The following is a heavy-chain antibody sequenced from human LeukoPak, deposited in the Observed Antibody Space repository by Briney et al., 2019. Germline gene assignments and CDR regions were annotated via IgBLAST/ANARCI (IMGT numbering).Heavy chain of an antibody. V-gene: IGHV3-48*03. CDR3: AREGGSIMYFDY. D-gene: IGHD1-26*01. CDR2: ISSSGSTI. CDR1: GFTFSSYE. Sequence: GGSLRLSCAASGFTFSSYEMNWVRQAPGKGLEWVSYISSSGSTIYYADSVKGRFTISRDHAKNSLYLQMNSLRAEDTAVYYCAREGGSIMYFDYWGQGTLVTVSS. J-gene: IGHJ4*02.